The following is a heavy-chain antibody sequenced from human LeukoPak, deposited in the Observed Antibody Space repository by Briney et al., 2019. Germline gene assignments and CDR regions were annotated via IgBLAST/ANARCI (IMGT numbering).Heavy chain of an antibody. V-gene: IGHV5-51*01. J-gene: IGHJ6*02. D-gene: IGHD1-1*01. CDR2: IYPGDSET. CDR1: GDSFRNSW. Sequence: GESLKISCLWSGDSFRNSWIGWVRQMTGKGPDWVGVIYPGDSETRYSPSFQGQVTISVDKSLSAAYLQWSSLKASDSAMYYCATWGRNGYFGMDVWGQGTPVIVSS. CDR3: ATWGRNGYFGMDV.